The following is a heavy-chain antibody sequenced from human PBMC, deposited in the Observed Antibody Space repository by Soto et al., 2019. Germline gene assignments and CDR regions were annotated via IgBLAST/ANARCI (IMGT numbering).Heavy chain of an antibody. CDR1: GVSVSSTSHY. D-gene: IGHD1-20*01. CDR2: MYVVGTT. Sequence: LLQESGPGLVKPSETLALTCTVSGVSVSSTSHYWGWVRQSPGKELQWVGSMYVVGTTYYRLSFSSQVDISLDTSKNQFSLRLNSVTAADTAVYYCVATKYKYATLPAHFDYCGRATLVTVSS. J-gene: IGHJ4*02. CDR3: VATKYKYATLPAHFDY. V-gene: IGHV4-39*01.